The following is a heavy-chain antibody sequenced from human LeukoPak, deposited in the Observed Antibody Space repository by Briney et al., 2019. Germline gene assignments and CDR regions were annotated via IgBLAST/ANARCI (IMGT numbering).Heavy chain of an antibody. D-gene: IGHD3-3*01. CDR3: ARDRLRFLEWLSTHSDYYYYMDV. V-gene: IGHV1-69*01. CDR1: GGTFSSYA. Sequence: SVKVSCKASGGTFSSYAISWVRQAPGQGLEWMGGIIPIFGTANYAQKFQGRVTITADESTSTAYMELSSLRSEDTAVYYCARDRLRFLEWLSTHSDYYYYMDVWGKGTTVPVSS. J-gene: IGHJ6*03. CDR2: IIPIFGTA.